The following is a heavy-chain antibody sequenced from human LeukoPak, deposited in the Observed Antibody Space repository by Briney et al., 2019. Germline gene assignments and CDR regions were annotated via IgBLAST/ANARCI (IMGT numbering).Heavy chain of an antibody. J-gene: IGHJ6*02. Sequence: PSETLSLTCTVSGGSISSYYWSWIRQPPGKGLEWIGYIYYSGSTNYNPSLKSRVTILVDTSKNQFSLKLSSVTAADTAVYYCARRVKGYYGMDVWGQGTTVTVSS. CDR2: IYYSGST. CDR1: GGSISSYY. V-gene: IGHV4-59*08. D-gene: IGHD3-16*02. CDR3: ARRVKGYYGMDV.